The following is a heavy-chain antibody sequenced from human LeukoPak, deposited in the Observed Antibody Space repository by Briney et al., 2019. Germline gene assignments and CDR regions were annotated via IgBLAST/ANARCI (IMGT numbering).Heavy chain of an antibody. Sequence: ASVKVSCKASGYTFTSYDINWVRQAPGQGLEWMGWMNPNSGNTGYAQKFQGRVTITRNTSISTAYMELSSLRSEDTAVYYCARGSPEALTGEGFDYWGQGTLVTVSS. CDR2: MNPNSGNT. D-gene: IGHD7-27*01. V-gene: IGHV1-8*03. J-gene: IGHJ4*02. CDR1: GYTFTSYD. CDR3: ARGSPEALTGEGFDY.